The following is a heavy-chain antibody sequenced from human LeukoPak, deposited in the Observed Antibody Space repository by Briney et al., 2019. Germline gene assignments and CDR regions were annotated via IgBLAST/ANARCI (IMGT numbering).Heavy chain of an antibody. CDR3: ARNYDYGDYLYYYYGMDV. V-gene: IGHV3-23*01. CDR1: GFTFSSYA. D-gene: IGHD4-17*01. Sequence: PGGSLRLSCAASGFTFSSYAMSWVRQAPGKGLEWVSDISGSGGSTYYADSVKGRFTISRDNSKNTLYLQMNSLRAEDTAVYYCARNYDYGDYLYYYYGMDVWGQGTTVTVSS. J-gene: IGHJ6*02. CDR2: ISGSGGST.